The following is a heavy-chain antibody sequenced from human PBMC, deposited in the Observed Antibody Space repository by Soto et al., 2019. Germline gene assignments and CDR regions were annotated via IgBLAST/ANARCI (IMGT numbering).Heavy chain of an antibody. CDR2: IRSRSCYI. V-gene: IGHV3-21*01. D-gene: IGHD3-16*01. J-gene: IGHJ6*02. Sequence: PGGSLRLSCGASGFIFRRYYMNWVRQAPGKGLEWVSSIRSRSCYISYGDSAKGRFTICGENAENSLYRQMNTLRAEDTAVFYCARDMGDYYGMDVWGQGTTVTVSS. CDR3: ARDMGDYYGMDV. CDR1: GFIFRRYY.